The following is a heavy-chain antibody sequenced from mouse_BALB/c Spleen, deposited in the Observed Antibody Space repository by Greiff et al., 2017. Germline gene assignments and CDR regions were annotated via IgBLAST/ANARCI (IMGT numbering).Heavy chain of an antibody. CDR2: INPSTGYT. J-gene: IGHJ1*01. D-gene: IGHD1-3*01. CDR3: ARELLLYWYFEV. Sequence: QVQLKESGAELAKPGASVKMSCKASGYTFTSYWMHWVKQRPGQGLEWIGYINPSTGYTEYNQKFKDKATLTADKSSSTAYMQLSSLTSEDSAVYYCARELLLYWYFEVWGAGTTVTVSS. V-gene: IGHV1-7*01. CDR1: GYTFTSYW.